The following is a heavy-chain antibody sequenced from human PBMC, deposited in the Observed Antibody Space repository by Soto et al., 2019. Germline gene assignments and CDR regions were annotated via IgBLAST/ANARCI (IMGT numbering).Heavy chain of an antibody. CDR3: ARVVPRITMVRGVAPDAFDI. V-gene: IGHV1-3*01. CDR1: GYTFTSYA. Sequence: ASVKVSCKAYGYTFTSYAMHWMRQAPGQRLEWMGWINAGNGNTKYSQKFQGRVTITRDTSASTAYMELSSLRSEDTAVYYCARVVPRITMVRGVAPDAFDIWGRG. J-gene: IGHJ3*02. D-gene: IGHD3-10*01. CDR2: INAGNGNT.